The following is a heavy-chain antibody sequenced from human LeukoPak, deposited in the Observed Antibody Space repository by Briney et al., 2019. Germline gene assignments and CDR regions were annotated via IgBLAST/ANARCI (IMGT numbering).Heavy chain of an antibody. J-gene: IGHJ4*02. CDR2: TSDTGGST. CDR1: GFTFSSYA. CDR3: AKDTSIGRYCTNGVCSPFDY. D-gene: IGHD2-8*01. Sequence: GGSLRLSCAASGFTFSSYAMTWVRQAPGKGLEWVSATSDTGGSTYDADSVKGRFTISRDNSKNTLYLQMNSLRAEDTAVYYCAKDTSIGRYCTNGVCSPFDYWGQGTLVTVSS. V-gene: IGHV3-23*01.